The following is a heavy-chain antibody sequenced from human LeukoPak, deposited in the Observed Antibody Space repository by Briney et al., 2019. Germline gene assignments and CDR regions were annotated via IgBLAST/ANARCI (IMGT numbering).Heavy chain of an antibody. D-gene: IGHD3-22*01. V-gene: IGHV1-69*13. CDR2: IIPIFHTA. Sequence: ASVKVSCKASGGTFSSYAISWVRQAPGQGLEWMGGIIPIFHTADYAQKFQGRVTITADESTSTVYMELSRLRSEDTAMYYCAETYNYERRGSPVQVSDVFDIWGQGKMVTVSS. CDR1: GGTFSSYA. J-gene: IGHJ3*02. CDR3: AETYNYERRGSPVQVSDVFDI.